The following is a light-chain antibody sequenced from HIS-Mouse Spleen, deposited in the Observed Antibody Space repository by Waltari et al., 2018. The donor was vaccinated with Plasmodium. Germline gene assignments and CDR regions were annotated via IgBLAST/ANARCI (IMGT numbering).Light chain of an antibody. CDR3: QAWDSSTVVV. CDR2: QDS. J-gene: IGLJ2*01. V-gene: IGLV3-1*01. CDR1: KFGDKY. Sequence: SYELTQPPSVSVSPGQTASITCPGDKFGDKYACWYQQKPGQSPVLVIYQDSKRPSGIPERFSGSNSGNTATLTISGTQAMDEADYYCQAWDSSTVVVFGGGTKLTVL.